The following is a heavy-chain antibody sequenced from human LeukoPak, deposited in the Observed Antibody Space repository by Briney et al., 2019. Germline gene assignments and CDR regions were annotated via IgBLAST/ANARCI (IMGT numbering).Heavy chain of an antibody. Sequence: PGGSLRLSCAASGFTFSRYTMNWVRQAPGKGLEWVSSITSSSIYIYYADSVKGRFTISRDNAKNSLYLQMNSLRAEDTAVYNCAKGDFYGSGRDYYYYMDVWGKGTTVTISS. CDR3: AKGDFYGSGRDYYYYMDV. D-gene: IGHD3-10*01. CDR1: GFTFSRYT. V-gene: IGHV3-21*04. CDR2: ITSSSIYI. J-gene: IGHJ6*03.